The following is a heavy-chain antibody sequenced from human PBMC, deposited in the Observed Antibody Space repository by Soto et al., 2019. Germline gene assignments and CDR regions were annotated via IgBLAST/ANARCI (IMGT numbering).Heavy chain of an antibody. V-gene: IGHV1-18*01. CDR2: ISAYNGDT. J-gene: IGHJ4*02. Sequence: GASVKVSCKASGYTFTSYGISWVRQAPGQGLEWMGWISAYNGDTNYAQKLQGRVTMTTDTSTSTAYMELRSLRSDDTAVYYCERDRGYSSGYYLTIDYWGQGTLVTVSS. CDR3: ERDRGYSSGYYLTIDY. D-gene: IGHD3-22*01. CDR1: GYTFTSYG.